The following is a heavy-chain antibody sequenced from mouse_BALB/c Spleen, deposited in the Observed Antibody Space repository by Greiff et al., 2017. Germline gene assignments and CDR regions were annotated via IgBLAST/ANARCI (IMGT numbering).Heavy chain of an antibody. Sequence: VKLVESGPGLVQPSQSLSITCTVSGFSLTSYGVHWVRQSPGKGLEWLGVIWSGGSTDYNAAFISRLSISKDNSKSQVFFKMNSLQADDTAIYYCARKWLGGAYWGQGTLVTVSA. CDR1: GFSLTSYG. CDR3: ARKWLGGAY. V-gene: IGHV2-4-1*01. CDR2: IWSGGST. D-gene: IGHD2-2*01. J-gene: IGHJ3*01.